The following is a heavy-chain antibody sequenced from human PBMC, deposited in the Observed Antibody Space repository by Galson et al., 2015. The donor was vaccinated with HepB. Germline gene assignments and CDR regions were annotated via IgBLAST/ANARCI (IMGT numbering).Heavy chain of an antibody. CDR2: MNPNSGNT. CDR3: ARGVVVYAIKDYYYYYMDV. J-gene: IGHJ6*03. V-gene: IGHV1-8*01. D-gene: IGHD2-8*02. CDR1: GYTFTSYD. Sequence: SVKVSCKASGYTFTSYDINWVRQATGQGLEWMGWMNPNSGNTGYAQKFQGRVTMTRNTSISTAYMELSSLRSEDTAVYYCARGVVVYAIKDYYYYYMDVWGKGTTVTVSS.